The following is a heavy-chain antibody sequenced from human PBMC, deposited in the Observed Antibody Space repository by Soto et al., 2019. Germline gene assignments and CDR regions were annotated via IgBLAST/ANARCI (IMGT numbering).Heavy chain of an antibody. J-gene: IGHJ4*02. CDR3: AGLQNRGESFDY. CDR1: GVSIRSYF. Sequence: SETLSLTCTVSGVSIRSYFWSWIRQPPGKGLEWIGYTYYTADTKYSPSLESRVTISADPSKKQFSLSLSPVSAADTALYFCAGLQNRGESFDYWGQGALVTVSS. D-gene: IGHD3-10*01. V-gene: IGHV4-59*01. CDR2: TYYTADT.